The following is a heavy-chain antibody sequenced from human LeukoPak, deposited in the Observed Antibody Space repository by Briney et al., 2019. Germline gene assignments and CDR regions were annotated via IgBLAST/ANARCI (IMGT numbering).Heavy chain of an antibody. V-gene: IGHV4-39*07. J-gene: IGHJ3*02. CDR2: IYYSGST. CDR1: GGSISSSSYY. Sequence: SETLSLTCTVSGGSISSSSYYWGWIRQPPGKGLEWIGSIYYSGSTYYNPSLKSRVTISVDTSKNQFSLQLNSVTPEDTAVYYCTRARDAFTRKSTFDIWGQGTMVTVSS. CDR3: TRARDAFTRKSTFDI. D-gene: IGHD3-16*01.